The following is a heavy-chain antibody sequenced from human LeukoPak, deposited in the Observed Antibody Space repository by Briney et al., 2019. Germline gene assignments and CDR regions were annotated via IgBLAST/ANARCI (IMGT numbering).Heavy chain of an antibody. Sequence: ASVKVSCKASGYTFTTYGINWVRQAPGQGLEWMGWINTNTGNLTYAQGFTGRFVFSLDTSVSTAYLQITSLKAEDTAVYYCAREYSGGWYYFDSWGQGTLVTVSS. J-gene: IGHJ4*02. D-gene: IGHD6-19*01. V-gene: IGHV7-4-1*02. CDR2: INTNTGNL. CDR1: GYTFTTYG. CDR3: AREYSGGWYYFDS.